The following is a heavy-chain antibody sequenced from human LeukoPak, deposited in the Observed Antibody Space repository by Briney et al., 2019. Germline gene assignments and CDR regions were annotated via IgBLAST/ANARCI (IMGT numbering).Heavy chain of an antibody. CDR2: ISGSGGST. J-gene: IGHJ4*02. CDR3: AKDIQPIAAAGTTFDY. Sequence: PGGSVRLSCATSGFTFSSYGMLWVRQAPGKGLEWVSAISGSGGSTYYADSVKGRFTISRDNSKNSLYLQMNSLRTEDTALYYCAKDIQPIAAAGTTFDYWGQGTLVTVSS. D-gene: IGHD6-13*01. CDR1: GFTFSSYG. V-gene: IGHV3-43*02.